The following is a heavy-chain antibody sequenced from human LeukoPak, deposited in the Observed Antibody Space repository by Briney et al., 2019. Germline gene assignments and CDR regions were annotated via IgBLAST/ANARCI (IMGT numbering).Heavy chain of an antibody. CDR1: GGSISSYY. Sequence: PSETLSLTCTVSGGSISSYYWSWIRQPAGKGLEWIGRIYTSGSTNYNPSLKSRVTMSVDTSKNQFSLKLSSVTAADTAVYYCARAKPLGYCSGGSCYRTHYFDYWGQGTLVTVSS. D-gene: IGHD2-15*01. CDR2: IYTSGST. V-gene: IGHV4-4*07. CDR3: ARAKPLGYCSGGSCYRTHYFDY. J-gene: IGHJ4*02.